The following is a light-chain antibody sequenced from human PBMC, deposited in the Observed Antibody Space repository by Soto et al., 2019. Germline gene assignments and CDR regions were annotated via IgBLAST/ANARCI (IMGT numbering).Light chain of an antibody. Sequence: QSVLTQPASVSGSPGQSITISCTGTISDVGSYDLVSWYQQHPGKAPKLMIYEGSKRPSGVSSCFSGYKSGNTASLTISGLQAEDEADYYCCSYAGSSTSWVFGGGTKLTVL. CDR2: EGS. CDR3: CSYAGSSTSWV. V-gene: IGLV2-23*01. CDR1: ISDVGSYDL. J-gene: IGLJ3*02.